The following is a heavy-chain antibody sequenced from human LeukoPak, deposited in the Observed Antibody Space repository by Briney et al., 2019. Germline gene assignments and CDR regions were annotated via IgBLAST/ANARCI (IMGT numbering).Heavy chain of an antibody. J-gene: IGHJ5*02. CDR3: AREVIDYSNSWFDP. CDR1: GGTFSSYA. Sequence: ASVKVSCKASGGTFSSYAISWVRQAPGQGLEWMGGIIPIFGTANYAQKLQGRVTITADESTSTAYMELSSLRSEDTAVYYCAREVIDYSNSWFDPWGQGTLVTVSS. CDR2: IIPIFGTA. D-gene: IGHD4-11*01. V-gene: IGHV1-69*13.